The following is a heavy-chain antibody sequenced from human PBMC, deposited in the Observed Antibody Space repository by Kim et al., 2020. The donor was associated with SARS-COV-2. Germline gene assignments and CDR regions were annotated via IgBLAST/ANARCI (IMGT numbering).Heavy chain of an antibody. CDR3: ARGDCSSTSCHYYYYGMDV. D-gene: IGHD2-2*01. V-gene: IGHV3-30*07. J-gene: IGHJ6*02. Sequence: GRFTISRDNSKNTLYLQMNSRRAEDTAVYYCARGDCSSTSCHYYYYGMDVWGQGTTVTVSS.